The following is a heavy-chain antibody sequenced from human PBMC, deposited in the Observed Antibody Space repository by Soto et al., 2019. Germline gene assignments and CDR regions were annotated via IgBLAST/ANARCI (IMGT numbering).Heavy chain of an antibody. D-gene: IGHD6-13*01. CDR2: ISHSGTT. CDR1: GFTFSSYN. J-gene: IGHJ4*02. CDR3: ARNGGNTWYYFDS. V-gene: IGHV4-34*01. Sequence: GSLRLSCAASGFTFSSYNMNWIRQSPEKGLEWIGEISHSGTTKYNPSLKSRVTISVDTSKNQFSLKLSSVTAADTGMYYCARNGGNTWYYFDSWGQGTVVTVSS.